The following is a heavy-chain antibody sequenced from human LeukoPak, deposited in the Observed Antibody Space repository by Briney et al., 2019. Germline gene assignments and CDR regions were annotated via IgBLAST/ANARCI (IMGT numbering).Heavy chain of an antibody. CDR2: ISGSVGST. CDR3: ASSIAALMGGNDAFDV. D-gene: IGHD6-6*01. V-gene: IGHV3-23*01. CDR1: GFTFSSYA. Sequence: PGASLRLSCAASGFTFSSYAMSWVRQAPGEGLERVSGISGSVGSTFYADSVKGRFTISRDNSKNTVSLQMNSLRAEDTAVYYCASSIAALMGGNDAFDVWGEGTMVTVSS. J-gene: IGHJ3*01.